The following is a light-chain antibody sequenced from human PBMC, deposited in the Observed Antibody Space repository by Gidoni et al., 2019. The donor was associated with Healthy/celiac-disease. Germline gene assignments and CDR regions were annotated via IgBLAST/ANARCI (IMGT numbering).Light chain of an antibody. CDR3: QQYNNWPPG. J-gene: IGKJ1*01. CDR2: GAS. CDR1: QSVSSN. Sequence: EIVMTQSPATLSVSPGERATLSCRASQSVSSNLAWYQQKPGQAPRLLIYGASTRATGIPARFSGSGSGTEFTLTISSLQSEDFAVYYCQQYNNWPPGFXQXTKVEIK. V-gene: IGKV3-15*01.